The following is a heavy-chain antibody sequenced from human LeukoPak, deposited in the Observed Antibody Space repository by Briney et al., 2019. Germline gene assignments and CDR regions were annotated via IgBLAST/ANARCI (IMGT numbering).Heavy chain of an antibody. V-gene: IGHV1-69*13. CDR1: GGTFSSYA. J-gene: IGHJ1*01. Sequence: GASVKVSCKASGGTFSSYAISWVRQAPGQRLEWMGGIIPIFVTANHAHKFQGRVTITAEASTIPATMELSSLTSEDTAVYSCSGSTVTRLAEYFQHWGQGTLVTVSS. D-gene: IGHD4-17*01. CDR2: IIPIFVTA. CDR3: SGSTVTRLAEYFQH.